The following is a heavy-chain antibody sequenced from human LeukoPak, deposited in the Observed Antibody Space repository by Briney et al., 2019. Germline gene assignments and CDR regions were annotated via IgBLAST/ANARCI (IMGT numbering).Heavy chain of an antibody. Sequence: GAALKISCKSSGCTFTSFWIGWGRQMPGKGLEWMGIIYPGDSGTRYSPSFQGQVTISADKSIGTAYLHWSSLKASDTAMYYCARQSLRGVSYFAFWGQGTLVTVSS. CDR1: GCTFTSFW. CDR3: ARQSLRGVSYFAF. V-gene: IGHV5-51*01. D-gene: IGHD3-10*01. J-gene: IGHJ4*02. CDR2: IYPGDSGT.